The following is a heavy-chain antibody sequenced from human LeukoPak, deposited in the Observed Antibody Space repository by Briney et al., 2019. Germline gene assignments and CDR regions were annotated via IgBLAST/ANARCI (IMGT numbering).Heavy chain of an antibody. J-gene: IGHJ4*02. Sequence: GGSLRLSCVVSGFTFSTFWMSWVRQAPGKGLEWVANIKQDGSEKYYVNSVKGRFTISRDNAKNSLYLQVNSLRDEDTGVYYCTRGWGSSGPGDFWGQGTLVTVSS. CDR3: TRGWGSSGPGDF. D-gene: IGHD6-19*01. CDR1: GFTFSTFW. V-gene: IGHV3-7*01. CDR2: IKQDGSEK.